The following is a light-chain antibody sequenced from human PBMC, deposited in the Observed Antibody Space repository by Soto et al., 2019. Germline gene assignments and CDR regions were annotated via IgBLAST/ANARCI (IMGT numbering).Light chain of an antibody. CDR2: KAS. Sequence: DIQMTQSPSTLSASVGDRVTITCRASQSISIWLAWYQQKPGKAPKLLIYKASSFESGVPSRFGGSGSGTEFTLTISSLQPDDFATYYCQQYDSYSPWTFGQGTKVEIK. J-gene: IGKJ1*01. CDR3: QQYDSYSPWT. CDR1: QSISIW. V-gene: IGKV1-5*03.